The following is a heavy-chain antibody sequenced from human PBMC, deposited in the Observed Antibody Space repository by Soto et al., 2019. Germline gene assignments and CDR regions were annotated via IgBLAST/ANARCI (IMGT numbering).Heavy chain of an antibody. J-gene: IGHJ6*02. CDR1: GYTFTSYD. CDR2: MNPNSGNT. D-gene: IGHD2-21*02. CDR3: ARASYCGGDCYYYYYYGMDV. V-gene: IGHV1-8*01. Sequence: GASVKVSCKASGYTFTSYDINWVRQATGQGLEWMGWMNPNSGNTGYAQKFQGRVTITADESTSTAYMELSSLRSEDTAVYYCARASYCGGDCYYYYYYGMDVWGQGTTVTVSS.